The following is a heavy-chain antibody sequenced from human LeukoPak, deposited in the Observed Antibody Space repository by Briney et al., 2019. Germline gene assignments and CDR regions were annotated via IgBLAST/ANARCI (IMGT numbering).Heavy chain of an antibody. D-gene: IGHD2-2*01. J-gene: IGHJ4*02. CDR2: ISSSGSTI. CDR1: GFTFNIHE. CDR3: ASGSSVDCSRTSCPPTDY. Sequence: GGSLRLSCAASGFTFNIHEMNWVRLAPGKGLEWVSFISSSGSTIYYADSVKGRFTISRDNAKNSLYVQMSSLRGDDTGVYYCASGSSVDCSRTSCPPTDYWGQGTLVTVSS. V-gene: IGHV3-48*03.